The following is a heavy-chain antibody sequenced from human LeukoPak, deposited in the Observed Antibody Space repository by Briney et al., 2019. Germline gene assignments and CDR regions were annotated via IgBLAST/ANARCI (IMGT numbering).Heavy chain of an antibody. D-gene: IGHD2-2*01. Sequence: SVKVSCKASGFTFTSSAVQWVRQARGQRLEWIGWIVVGSGNTNYAQKFQERVTITRDMSTSTAYMELSSLRSEDTAVYYCAAILSSCGSSTSCPTVDAFDIWGQGTMVTVSS. V-gene: IGHV1-58*01. CDR1: GFTFTSSA. CDR3: AAILSSCGSSTSCPTVDAFDI. J-gene: IGHJ3*02. CDR2: IVVGSGNT.